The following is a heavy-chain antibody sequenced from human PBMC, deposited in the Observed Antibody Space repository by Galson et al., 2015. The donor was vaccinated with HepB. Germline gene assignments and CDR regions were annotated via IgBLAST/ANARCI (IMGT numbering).Heavy chain of an antibody. CDR1: GFTVSTSY. D-gene: IGHD6-19*01. J-gene: IGHJ4*02. CDR2: IYSSGST. Sequence: SLRLSCAASGFTVSTSYMSWVRQAPGKGLEWVSIIYSSGSTYYADSAKGRFTISRDNSKNTLYLQMNSLRAEDTAVYYCARTRYSSDWYGASDYWGQGTLVTVSS. CDR3: ARTRYSSDWYGASDY. V-gene: IGHV3-53*01.